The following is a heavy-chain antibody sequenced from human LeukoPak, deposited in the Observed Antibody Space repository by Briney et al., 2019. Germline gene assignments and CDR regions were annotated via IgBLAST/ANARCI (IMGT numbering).Heavy chain of an antibody. J-gene: IGHJ5*02. CDR2: IWYDGSNK. CDR3: ARDPSNQGSGWYGWFDP. V-gene: IGHV3-33*08. Sequence: GRSLRLSCTASGFTFSSYTMSWVRQAPGKGLEWVAVIWYDGSNKYYADSVKGRFTISRDNSKNTLYLQMNSLRAEDTAVYYCARDPSNQGSGWYGWFDPWGQGTLVTVSS. CDR1: GFTFSSYT. D-gene: IGHD6-19*01.